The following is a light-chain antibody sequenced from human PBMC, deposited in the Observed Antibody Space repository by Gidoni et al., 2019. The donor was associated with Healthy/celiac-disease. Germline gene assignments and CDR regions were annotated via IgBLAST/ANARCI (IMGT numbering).Light chain of an antibody. V-gene: IGKV3-20*01. CDR1: QSVSSSY. CDR3: QQYGSSPYS. Sequence: EIVLTQSPGTLSLSPGERATLSCRASQSVSSSYLAWYQQKPGQAPRLLIYGASSRATGIPDRFSGSGSGTDFTLTIIRLEPEDFAVYYCQQYGSSPYSCGQXTKLEIK. CDR2: GAS. J-gene: IGKJ2*03.